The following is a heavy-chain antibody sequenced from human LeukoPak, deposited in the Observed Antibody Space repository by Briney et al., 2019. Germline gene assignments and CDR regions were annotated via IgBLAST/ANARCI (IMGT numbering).Heavy chain of an antibody. V-gene: IGHV4-39*01. CDR2: IYYSGST. D-gene: IGHD6-13*01. CDR1: GGSISSSSYY. CDR3: ARHVGVMAAPGG. Sequence: PSETLSLTCTVSGGSISSSSYYWGWIRQPPGKGLEWIGSIYYSGSTYYNPSLKSRVTISVDTSKNQFSLKLSSVTAADTAVYYCARHVGVMAAPGGWGQGTLVTVSS. J-gene: IGHJ4*02.